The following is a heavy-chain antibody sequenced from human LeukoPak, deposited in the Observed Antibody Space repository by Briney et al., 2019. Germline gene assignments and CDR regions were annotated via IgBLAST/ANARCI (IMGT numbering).Heavy chain of an antibody. CDR2: IGIAGDT. CDR1: GFTFSSSD. CDR3: ASQSGYYFDY. V-gene: IGHV3-13*01. Sequence: HSGGSLRLSCAASGFTFSSSDMQWVRQAPGRGLEWVSAIGIAGDTYYPDSVKGRFTISRENAKNSMYLQMNSLKDGDTAVYYCASQSGYYFDYWGQGTLVTVSP. J-gene: IGHJ4*02.